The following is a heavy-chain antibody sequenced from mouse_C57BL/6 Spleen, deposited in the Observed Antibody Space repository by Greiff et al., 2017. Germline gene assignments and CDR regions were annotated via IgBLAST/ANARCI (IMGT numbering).Heavy chain of an antibody. D-gene: IGHD1-1*01. CDR3: ARAIYYYGSSHFDY. J-gene: IGHJ2*01. Sequence: VQLQQPGAELVMPGASVKLSCKASGYTFTSYWMHWVKQRPGQGLEWIGEIDPSDSYTNYNQKFKGKSTLTVDKSSSTAYMQLSSLTSEDSAVYYCARAIYYYGSSHFDYWGQGTTLTVSS. CDR1: GYTFTSYW. CDR2: IDPSDSYT. V-gene: IGHV1-69*01.